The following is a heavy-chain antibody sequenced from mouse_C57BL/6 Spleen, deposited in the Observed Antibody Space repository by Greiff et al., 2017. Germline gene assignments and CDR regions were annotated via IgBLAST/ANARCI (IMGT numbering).Heavy chain of an antibody. Sequence: VQLQQPGAELVKPGASVKMSCKASGYTFTSHWITWVNKRPGQGLEWIGEIYPGSGSTNYNEKFKSKATLTVDTASSTAYMPLNSLITRDSAVYYCAKRCDYGNFDYWGQGTTLTVAS. V-gene: IGHV1-55*01. D-gene: IGHD2-1*01. J-gene: IGHJ2*01. CDR2: IYPGSGST. CDR3: AKRCDYGNFDY. CDR1: GYTFTSHW.